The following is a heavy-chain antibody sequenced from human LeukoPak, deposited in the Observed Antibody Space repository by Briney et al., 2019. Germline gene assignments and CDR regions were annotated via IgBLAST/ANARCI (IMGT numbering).Heavy chain of an antibody. CDR2: ISSSSSYI. CDR3: ARGICGGDCYSDPFDY. CDR1: GFTVSRNY. D-gene: IGHD2-21*02. Sequence: GGSLRLSCAASGFTVSRNYMSWVRQAPGKGLEWVSSISSSSSYIYYADSVKGRFTISRDNAKNSLYLQMNSLRAEDTAVYYCARGICGGDCYSDPFDYWGQGTLVTVSS. V-gene: IGHV3-21*01. J-gene: IGHJ4*02.